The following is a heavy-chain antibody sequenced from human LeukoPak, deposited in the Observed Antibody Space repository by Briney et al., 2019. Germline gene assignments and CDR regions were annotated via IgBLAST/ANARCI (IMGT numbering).Heavy chain of an antibody. V-gene: IGHV4-39*07. D-gene: IGHD3-3*01. CDR1: GDSITSNSVY. Sequence: PSETLSLTCSVSGDSITSNSVYWVWIRQPPGKGLEWLGSIFYSGSTYYNPSLKSRLTMSVDMSRNRFSLRLSSVSAADTAVYYCARDRLFTTMSNFDQWGQGTLVTVSS. CDR2: IFYSGST. CDR3: ARDRLFTTMSNFDQ. J-gene: IGHJ4*02.